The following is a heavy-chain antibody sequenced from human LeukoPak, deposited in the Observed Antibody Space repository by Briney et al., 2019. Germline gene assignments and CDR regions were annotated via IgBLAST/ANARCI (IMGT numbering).Heavy chain of an antibody. Sequence: PGGSLRLSCAASGFTFSSYGMSWVRQAPGKGLEWVSSIDYSGDTTYYADSVKGRFTISRDNAKNSLYLQMNSLRAEDTAVYYCARDAATISNWFDPWSQGTLVTVSS. J-gene: IGHJ5*02. CDR3: ARDAATISNWFDP. V-gene: IGHV3-23*01. CDR2: IDYSGDTT. CDR1: GFTFSSYG. D-gene: IGHD5-24*01.